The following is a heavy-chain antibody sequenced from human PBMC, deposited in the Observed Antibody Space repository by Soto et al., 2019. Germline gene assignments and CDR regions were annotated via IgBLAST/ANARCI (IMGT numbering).Heavy chain of an antibody. Sequence: PSVKVSCKASGYTFTVYYMHWVLQAPVQGLEWMGWINPNSGGTNYAQKFQGWVTMTRDTSISTAYMELSRLRSDDTAVYYCASDIGPYYGVRGALLYCYRMAFSRQGNTVIV. CDR2: INPNSGGT. CDR1: GYTFTVYY. CDR3: ASDIGPYYGVRGALLYCYRMAF. J-gene: IGHJ6*01. D-gene: IGHD3-16*01. V-gene: IGHV1-2*04.